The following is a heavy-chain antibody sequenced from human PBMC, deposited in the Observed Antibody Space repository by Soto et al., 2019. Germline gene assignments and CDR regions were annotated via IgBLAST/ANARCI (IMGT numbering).Heavy chain of an antibody. CDR1: GFTFSSYG. Sequence: QVQLVESGGGVVQPGRSLRLSCAASGFTFSSYGMHWVRQAPGKGLEWVAVISYDGSNKYYADSVKGRFTISRDNSKNTLYLQMNSLRAEDTAVYYCAKDPGSGSYRVYYYYGMDVWGQGTTVTDSS. D-gene: IGHD3-10*01. J-gene: IGHJ6*02. CDR2: ISYDGSNK. CDR3: AKDPGSGSYRVYYYYGMDV. V-gene: IGHV3-30*18.